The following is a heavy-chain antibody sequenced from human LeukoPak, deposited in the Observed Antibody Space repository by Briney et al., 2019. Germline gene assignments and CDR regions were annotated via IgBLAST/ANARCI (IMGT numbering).Heavy chain of an antibody. D-gene: IGHD3-10*01. CDR3: ARHGRNRRYYGSGSYSNWFDP. CDR1: GGSFSGYY. V-gene: IGHV4-34*01. Sequence: PSETLSLTCAVYGGSFSGYYWSWIRQPPGKGLEWIGEINHSGSTNYNPSLKSRVTISVDTSKNQFSLKLSSVTAADTAVYYCARHGRNRRYYGSGSYSNWFDPWSQGTLVTVSS. J-gene: IGHJ5*02. CDR2: INHSGST.